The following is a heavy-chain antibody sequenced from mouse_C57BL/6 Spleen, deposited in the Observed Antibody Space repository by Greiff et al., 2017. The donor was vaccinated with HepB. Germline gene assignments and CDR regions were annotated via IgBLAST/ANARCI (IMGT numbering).Heavy chain of an antibody. J-gene: IGHJ4*01. Sequence: QVQLQQSGAELAKPGASVKLSCKASGYTFTSYWMHWVKQRPGQGLEWIGYINPSNGYTKYNQKFKDKATLTADKSSSTAYMQLSSLTYEDSAVYYCATSSAGGYYAMDYWGQGTSVTVSS. CDR2: INPSNGYT. CDR1: GYTFTSYW. V-gene: IGHV1-7*01. CDR3: ATSSAGGYYAMDY. D-gene: IGHD6-1*01.